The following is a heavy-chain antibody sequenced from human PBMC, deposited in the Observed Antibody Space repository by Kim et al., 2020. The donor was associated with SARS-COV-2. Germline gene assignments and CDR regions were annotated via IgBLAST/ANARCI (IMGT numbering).Heavy chain of an antibody. J-gene: IGHJ4*02. Sequence: GGSLRLSCAASGFTFSSYGMHWVRQAPGKGLEWVAVISYDGSNKYYADSVKGRFTISRDNSKNTLYLQMNSLRAEDTAVYYCAKPPGGNYRIYYFDYWGQGTLVTVSS. CDR2: ISYDGSNK. CDR3: AKPPGGNYRIYYFDY. V-gene: IGHV3-30*18. CDR1: GFTFSSYG. D-gene: IGHD4-4*01.